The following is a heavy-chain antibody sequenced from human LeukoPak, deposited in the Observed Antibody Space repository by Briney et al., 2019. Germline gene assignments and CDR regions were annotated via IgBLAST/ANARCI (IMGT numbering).Heavy chain of an antibody. V-gene: IGHV4-30-4*08. CDR1: GGSISSGGYY. CDR2: IYVGGST. D-gene: IGHD3-22*01. CDR3: ASPYDSSGYYYVFDN. J-gene: IGHJ4*01. Sequence: RASETLSLTCTVSGGSISSGGYYWSWLRQPPGRGLGWIGYIYVGGSTYYNPSLKKRGFISVETSKNQSSLKLISVTTADTAVYYCASPYDSSGYYYVFDNWGQGTLVTVSS.